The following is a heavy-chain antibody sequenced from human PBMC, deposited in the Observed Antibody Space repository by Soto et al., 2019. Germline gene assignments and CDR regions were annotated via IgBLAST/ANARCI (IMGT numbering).Heavy chain of an antibody. J-gene: IGHJ6*02. Sequence: VQLVESGGGVVQPGRSLRLSCAASGFTFSSYAMHWVRQAPGKGLEWVAVLSYDGSNKYYADSVKGRFTISRDNSKNTLYLQMNSLGAEDTAVYYCARGTGIVGATSNYYYGMDVWGQGTTVTVSS. V-gene: IGHV3-30-3*01. CDR2: LSYDGSNK. CDR3: ARGTGIVGATSNYYYGMDV. D-gene: IGHD1-26*01. CDR1: GFTFSSYA.